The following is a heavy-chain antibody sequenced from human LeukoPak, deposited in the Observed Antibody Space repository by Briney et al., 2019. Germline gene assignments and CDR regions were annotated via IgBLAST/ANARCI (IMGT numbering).Heavy chain of an antibody. CDR1: GFTFSSFG. CDR2: IYSGGST. Sequence: GGSLRLSCAASGFTFSSFGMNWVRQAPGKGLEWVSVIYSGGSTYYADSVKGRFTISRDNSKNTLYLQMNSLRAEDTAVYYCARDLGQTEYFQHWGQGTLVTVSS. V-gene: IGHV3-53*01. J-gene: IGHJ1*01. CDR3: ARDLGQTEYFQH.